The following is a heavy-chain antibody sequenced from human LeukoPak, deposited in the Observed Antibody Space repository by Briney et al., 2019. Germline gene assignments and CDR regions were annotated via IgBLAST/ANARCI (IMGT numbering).Heavy chain of an antibody. D-gene: IGHD3-22*01. Sequence: ASVKVSCKASGYTFTSYGISWVRQAPGQGLEWMGWISAYNGNTNYAQKFQGRVTMTTDTSTSTAYMELRSLRSDDTAVYYCARDRIYYYDSSGYSNFDYWGQGTLVTVSS. CDR3: ARDRIYYYDSSGYSNFDY. CDR1: GYTFTSYG. CDR2: ISAYNGNT. J-gene: IGHJ4*02. V-gene: IGHV1-18*01.